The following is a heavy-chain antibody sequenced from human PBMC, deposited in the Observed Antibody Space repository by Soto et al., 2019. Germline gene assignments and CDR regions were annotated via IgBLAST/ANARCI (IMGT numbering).Heavy chain of an antibody. CDR1: GYSFTSYW. D-gene: IGHD3-22*01. CDR3: AREDYYDSSGYYYYYGMDV. Sequence: PGESLKISCKGSGYSFTSYWISWVRQMPGKGLEWMGRIDPSDSYTNYSPSFQGHVTISADKSISTAYLQWSSLKASDTAMYYCAREDYYDSSGYYYYYGMDVWGQGTTVTVSS. V-gene: IGHV5-10-1*01. CDR2: IDPSDSYT. J-gene: IGHJ6*02.